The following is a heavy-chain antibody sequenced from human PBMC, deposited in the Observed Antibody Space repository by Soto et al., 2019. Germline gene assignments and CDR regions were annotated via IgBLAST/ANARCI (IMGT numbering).Heavy chain of an antibody. D-gene: IGHD4-17*01. CDR2: IYYSGTT. Sequence: TLSLTCTFSGGSLSSGGYYWSWIRQHPGKGLEWIGYIYYSGTTNYNPPLKSRVTISIDTSKNQFSLKLSAVTAADTAVYYCAREEGAVTTGGYYYYYGVDVWGQGTTVTVSS. CDR3: AREEGAVTTGGYYYYYGVDV. J-gene: IGHJ6*02. V-gene: IGHV4-31*03. CDR1: GGSLSSGGYY.